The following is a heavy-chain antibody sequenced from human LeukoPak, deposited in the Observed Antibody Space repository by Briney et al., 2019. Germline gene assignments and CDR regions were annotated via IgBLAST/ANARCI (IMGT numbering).Heavy chain of an antibody. CDR3: AKGGTTVVDY. Sequence: GGSLRLSCAASGLIISNYWMHWVRQAPGKGLVWVARINSDGSGTTYADSVKGRFTISRDNAKNTLFLQMNSLRDEDTAVYYCAKGGTTVVDYWGQGTLVTVSS. D-gene: IGHD4-23*01. V-gene: IGHV3-74*01. CDR2: INSDGSGT. J-gene: IGHJ4*02. CDR1: GLIISNYW.